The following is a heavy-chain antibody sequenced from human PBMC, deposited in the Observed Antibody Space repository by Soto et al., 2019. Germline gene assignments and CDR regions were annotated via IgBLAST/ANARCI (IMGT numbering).Heavy chain of an antibody. D-gene: IGHD3-22*01. CDR1: GFTFGDYT. CDR2: IRDKSYGETI. Sequence: GSLRLSCTASGFTFGDYTLSWFRQTPGKGLEWVGFIRDKSYGETIEYAASVKGRFTISRDDSKSVAYLQISSLTTEDTAVYYCTREYYYESSGYYSFDSWGQGTLVTVSS. J-gene: IGHJ4*02. V-gene: IGHV3-49*03. CDR3: TREYYYESSGYYSFDS.